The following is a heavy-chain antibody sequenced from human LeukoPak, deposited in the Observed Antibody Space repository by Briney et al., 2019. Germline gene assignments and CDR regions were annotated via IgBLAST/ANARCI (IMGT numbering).Heavy chain of an antibody. J-gene: IGHJ4*02. D-gene: IGHD6-19*01. CDR3: AKNPLGVAVAGTHDY. V-gene: IGHV3-23*01. CDR2: ISGSGGST. CDR1: GFTFSSYA. Sequence: GGSLRLSCAASGFTFSSYAMSWVRPAPGKGLEWVSAISGSGGSTYYADSVKGRFTISRDNSKNTLYLQMNSLRAEDTAVYYCAKNPLGVAVAGTHDYWGQGTLVTVSS.